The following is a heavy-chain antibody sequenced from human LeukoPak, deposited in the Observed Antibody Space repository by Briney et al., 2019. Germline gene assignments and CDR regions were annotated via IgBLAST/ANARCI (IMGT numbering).Heavy chain of an antibody. CDR3: VKGRSRTGYFDY. CDR1: GFTFEDYA. D-gene: IGHD2-2*01. CDR2: ISWNSGSI. Sequence: PGGSLRLSCAVSGFTFEDYAMHWVRQAPGKGLDWVTAISWNSGSINYADSVKGRFTISRDNAKNSLYLQMNSLRAEDTAFYYCVKGRSRTGYFDYWGQGTLVTVSS. J-gene: IGHJ4*02. V-gene: IGHV3-9*01.